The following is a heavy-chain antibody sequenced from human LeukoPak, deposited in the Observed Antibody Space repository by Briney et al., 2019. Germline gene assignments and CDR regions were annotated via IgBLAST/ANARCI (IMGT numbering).Heavy chain of an antibody. D-gene: IGHD2-2*01. Sequence: SETLSLTCAVSGYSISSGYYWGWIRQPPGKGLEWVGSIYHSGSTYYNPSLKSRVTISVDTSKNQFSLKLSSVTAADTAVYYCASTCSSTSCYERYYYYYYMDVWGKGTTVTVSS. CDR2: IYHSGST. CDR3: ASTCSSTSCYERYYYYYYMDV. J-gene: IGHJ6*03. CDR1: GYSISSGYY. V-gene: IGHV4-38-2*01.